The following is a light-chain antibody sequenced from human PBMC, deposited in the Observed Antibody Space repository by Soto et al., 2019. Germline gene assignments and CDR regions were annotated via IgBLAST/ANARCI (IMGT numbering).Light chain of an antibody. J-gene: IGKJ2*01. CDR2: KIS. CDR3: MQATQYPPYT. Sequence: EIVLTQAPLPSPVTLGQPASISCRSSESLLHSDGNTYLSWFQQRPGLPPRLLIWKISNRFSGVPDRFSGSGAGTDFTLEISRVEADDVGVYYCMQATQYPPYTFGQGTKLEI. CDR1: ESLLHSDGNTY. V-gene: IGKV2-24*01.